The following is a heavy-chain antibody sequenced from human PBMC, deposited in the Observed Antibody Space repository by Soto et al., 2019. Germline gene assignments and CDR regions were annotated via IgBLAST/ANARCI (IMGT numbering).Heavy chain of an antibody. CDR3: AKGHYSSSSVFDS. CDR1: GFTFHDYM. D-gene: IGHD6-6*01. CDR2: ISWDGGTT. J-gene: IGHJ4*02. Sequence: PGGSLRLSCAASGFTFHDYMMHWVRQPPGKGLEWVSLISWDGGTTYYADSVKGRFTISRDNSKNSLYVEMNSLRTEDTALYYCAKGHYSSSSVFDSWGQGTLVTVSS. V-gene: IGHV3-43*01.